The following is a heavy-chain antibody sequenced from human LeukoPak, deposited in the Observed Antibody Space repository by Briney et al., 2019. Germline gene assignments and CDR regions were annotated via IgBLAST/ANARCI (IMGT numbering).Heavy chain of an antibody. CDR3: ARGEHYYDSRGFPFDY. V-gene: IGHV3-48*03. J-gene: IGHJ4*02. CDR2: ISSRGSTI. CDR1: GFTFSTYE. D-gene: IGHD3-22*01. Sequence: GGSLTLSCAAFGFTFSTYEMNWVRQAPGKGLEWVSYISSRGSTIFYADSVRGRFTISRDNARNSLSLQMNSLRAEDTAVYYCARGEHYYDSRGFPFDYWGQGTLVTVSS.